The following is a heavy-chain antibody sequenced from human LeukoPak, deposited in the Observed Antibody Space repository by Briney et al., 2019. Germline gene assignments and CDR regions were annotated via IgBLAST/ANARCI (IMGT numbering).Heavy chain of an antibody. D-gene: IGHD3-16*01. V-gene: IGHV3-7*01. CDR3: ARVRGSYCLDY. CDR2: IKQDGSEK. CDR1: GFTFSSYW. Sequence: PGGSLRLSCEASGFTFSSYWMSWVRQAPGKGLEWLTNIKQDGSEKYYVDSVKGRFTISRDNAKNSLYLQMNSLRAEDTAVCYCARVRGSYCLDYWGQGTLVTVSS. J-gene: IGHJ4*02.